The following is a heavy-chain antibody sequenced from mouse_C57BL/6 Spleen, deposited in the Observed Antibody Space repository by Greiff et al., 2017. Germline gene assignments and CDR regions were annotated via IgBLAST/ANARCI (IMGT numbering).Heavy chain of an antibody. CDR3: TPDSSGPAWFAY. CDR2: IDPETGGT. D-gene: IGHD3-2*02. Sequence: QVQLQQSGAELVRPGASVTLSCKASGYTFTDYEMHWVKQTPVHGLEWIGAIDPETGGTAYNQKFKGKAILTADKSSSTAYMELRSLTSEDSAVYYCTPDSSGPAWFAYWGQGTLVTVSA. J-gene: IGHJ3*01. CDR1: GYTFTDYE. V-gene: IGHV1-15*01.